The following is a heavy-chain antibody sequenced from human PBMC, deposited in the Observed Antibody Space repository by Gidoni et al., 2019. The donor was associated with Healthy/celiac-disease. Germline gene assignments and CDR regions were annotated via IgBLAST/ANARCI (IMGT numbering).Heavy chain of an antibody. CDR2: IIPIFGTA. CDR1: GGTFSRYA. CDR3: ARTDSYGYAKLYYYYYGMDV. Sequence: QVQLVQSGAEVKKPGSSVKVSCKASGGTFSRYAISWVRQAPGQGLEWMGGIIPIFGTANYAQKFQGRVTITADESTSTAYMELSSLRSEDTAVYYCARTDSYGYAKLYYYYYGMDVWGQGTRVTVSS. D-gene: IGHD5-18*01. J-gene: IGHJ6*02. V-gene: IGHV1-69*12.